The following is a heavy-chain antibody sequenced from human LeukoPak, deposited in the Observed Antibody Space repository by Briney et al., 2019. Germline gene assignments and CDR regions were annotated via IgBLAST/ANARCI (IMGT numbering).Heavy chain of an antibody. CDR2: IYTRGST. CDR1: GGSISSYY. J-gene: IGHJ6*03. CDR3: ARLADSSSWRTSYYYYYMDV. Sequence: PSETLSLTCTVSGGSISSYYWSWIRQPPGKGLEWIGYIYTRGSTNYNPSLKSRVTISVDPSKNKFSLKLSSVTAADTAVYYCARLADSSSWRTSYYYYYMDVWGKGTTVTVSS. D-gene: IGHD6-13*01. V-gene: IGHV4-4*09.